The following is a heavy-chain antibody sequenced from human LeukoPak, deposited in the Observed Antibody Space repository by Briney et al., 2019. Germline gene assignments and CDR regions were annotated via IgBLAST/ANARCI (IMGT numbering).Heavy chain of an antibody. CDR1: GFTFSSYS. CDR2: ISSSSTYI. J-gene: IGHJ4*02. D-gene: IGHD3-9*01. CDR3: ARDNSVYDILTGYLDY. V-gene: IGHV3-21*01. Sequence: GGSLRLSCAASGFTFSSYSMFWVRQAPGKGLEWVSSISSSSTYIYYADSVKGRFTISRDNAKNSLYLQMNSLRSEDTAVYYCARDNSVYDILTGYLDYWGQGTLVTASS.